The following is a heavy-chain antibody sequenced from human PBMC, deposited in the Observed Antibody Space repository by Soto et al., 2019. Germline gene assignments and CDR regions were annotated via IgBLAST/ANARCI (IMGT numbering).Heavy chain of an antibody. CDR2: IYYSGST. CDR3: ARNSSGWYYYGMDV. D-gene: IGHD6-19*01. Sequence: SETLSLTCTVSGGSISSSSYYWGWIRQPPGKGLEWIGSIYYSGSTYYNPSLKSRVTISVDTSKNQFSLKLSSVTAADTAVYYCARNSSGWYYYGMDVWGHGTTVTVSS. V-gene: IGHV4-39*01. CDR1: GGSISSSSYY. J-gene: IGHJ6*02.